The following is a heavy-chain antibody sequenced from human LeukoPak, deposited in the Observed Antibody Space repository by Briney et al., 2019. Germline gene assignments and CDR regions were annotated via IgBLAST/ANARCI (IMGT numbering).Heavy chain of an antibody. D-gene: IGHD4-17*01. CDR2: IYHSGST. Sequence: SQTLSLTCDVSGGSISSGGYSWSWIRQPPGKGLEWIGYIYHSGSTYYNPSLKSRVTISVDRSKNQFSLKLSSVTAADTAVYYCARLLCTVTTCGAFDIWGQGTMVTVSS. CDR1: GGSISSGGYS. V-gene: IGHV4-30-2*01. J-gene: IGHJ3*02. CDR3: ARLLCTVTTCGAFDI.